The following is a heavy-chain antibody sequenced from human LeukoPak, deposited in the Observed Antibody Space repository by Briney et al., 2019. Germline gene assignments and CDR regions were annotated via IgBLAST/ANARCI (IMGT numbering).Heavy chain of an antibody. CDR3: ARSSIAARRSAFDI. V-gene: IGHV4-4*09. CDR2: IYTSGKT. J-gene: IGHJ3*02. D-gene: IGHD6-6*01. CDR1: GGSISSYY. Sequence: SETLSLTCTVSGGSISSYYWSWVRQPPGKGLEWIGYIYTSGKTNYNPSLKSRVTISVDTSKNQFSLKLSSVTAADTAVYYCARSSIAARRSAFDIWGQGTMVTVSS.